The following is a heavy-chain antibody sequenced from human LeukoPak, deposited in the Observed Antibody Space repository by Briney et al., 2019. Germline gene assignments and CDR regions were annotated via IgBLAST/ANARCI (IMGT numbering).Heavy chain of an antibody. J-gene: IGHJ4*02. V-gene: IGHV4-38-2*02. CDR3: ARDFLGDYESY. Sequence: SETLSLTCTVSGYSISSGYYWGWIRQPPGKGLEFIGSIYYSGSTYYNPSLKSRVTISVDTSKNQFSLKLSSVTAADTAVYYCARDFLGDYESYWGQGTLVTVSS. CDR1: GYSISSGYY. CDR2: IYYSGST. D-gene: IGHD4-17*01.